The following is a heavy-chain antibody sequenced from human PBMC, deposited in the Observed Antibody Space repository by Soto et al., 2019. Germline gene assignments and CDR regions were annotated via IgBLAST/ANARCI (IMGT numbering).Heavy chain of an antibody. CDR2: ISNTGNTI. CDR1: GFTFSSCE. V-gene: IGHV3-48*03. D-gene: IGHD2-15*01. J-gene: IGHJ4*02. CDR3: ATGLRGYSYGPEY. Sequence: EVQLVESGGGLVQPGGSLRLSCAASGFTFSSCEMNWVRQAPGKGLEWVSYISNTGNTIFYADSVRGRFTISRDNAKKSLFRQRSSLRAEDTAVYYCATGLRGYSYGPEYWGQGTLVTVSS.